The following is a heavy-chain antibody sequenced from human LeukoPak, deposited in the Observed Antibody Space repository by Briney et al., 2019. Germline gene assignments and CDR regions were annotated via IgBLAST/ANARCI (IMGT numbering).Heavy chain of an antibody. CDR1: GFTFTSYP. CDR2: ISGRGGTT. CDR3: AKAGCSSTICYADY. D-gene: IGHD2-2*01. V-gene: IGHV3-23*01. J-gene: IGHJ4*02. Sequence: GGSLTPSCAVSGFTFTSYPMTWVRQAQSRGWEWVSVISGRGGTTYYADSVKGRFTISRDNSKNTLYLQMDGLRAEDTAVYYCAKAGCSSTICYADYWGQGTLVTVSS.